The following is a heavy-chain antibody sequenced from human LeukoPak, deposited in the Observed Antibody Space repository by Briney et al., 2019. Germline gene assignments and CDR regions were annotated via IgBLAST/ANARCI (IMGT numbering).Heavy chain of an antibody. CDR1: GFTFTSYT. D-gene: IGHD4/OR15-4a*01. CDR3: ARGGARWFDS. CDR2: MREDGGEI. V-gene: IGHV3-7*01. Sequence: PGGPLRLPCGASGFTFTSYTMSWFRQPPGKGLHWVASMREDGGEIYYVDSVRGRFTISRDNAKNSLYLQMDSLRADDTAVYYCARGGARWFDSWGLGTLVTVSS. J-gene: IGHJ5*01.